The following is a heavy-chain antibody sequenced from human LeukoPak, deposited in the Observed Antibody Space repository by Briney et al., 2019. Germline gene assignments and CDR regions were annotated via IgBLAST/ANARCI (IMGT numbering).Heavy chain of an antibody. D-gene: IGHD6-13*01. CDR3: ARDFSSWYERPHTGFDY. CDR2: IIPIFGTA. V-gene: IGHV1-69*13. J-gene: IGHJ4*02. Sequence: SVKVSCKASGGTFSSYAISWVRQAPGQGLEWMGGIIPIFGTANYAQKFQGRVTITADESTSTAYMELSSLRSEDTAAYYCARDFSSWYERPHTGFDYWGQGTLVTVSS. CDR1: GGTFSSYA.